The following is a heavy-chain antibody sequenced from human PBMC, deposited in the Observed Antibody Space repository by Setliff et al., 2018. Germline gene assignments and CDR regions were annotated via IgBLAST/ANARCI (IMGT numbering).Heavy chain of an antibody. Sequence: KPSETLSLTCAVYGGSFSGYYWSWIRQPPGKGLEWIGEINHSGSTNYNPSLKSRVTISVDTSKNQFSLRLSSVTAADTAIYYCARVRNTQNGFFDYWSQGTLVTVSS. V-gene: IGHV4-34*01. CDR2: INHSGST. D-gene: IGHD1-1*01. CDR3: ARVRNTQNGFFDY. J-gene: IGHJ4*02. CDR1: GGSFSGYY.